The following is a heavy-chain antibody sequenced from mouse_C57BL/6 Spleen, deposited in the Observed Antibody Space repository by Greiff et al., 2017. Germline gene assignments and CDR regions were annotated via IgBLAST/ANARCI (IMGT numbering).Heavy chain of an antibody. Sequence: VQLQQPGAELVKPGASVKVSCKASGYTFTSYWMHWVKQRPGQGLEWIGRIHPSDSDTNYNQKFKGKATLTVEKSSSTAYTQLSSLTSEDSAVYYSAIYDYPFAYWGQGTLVTVSA. V-gene: IGHV1-74*01. D-gene: IGHD2-4*01. CDR3: AIYDYPFAY. CDR2: IHPSDSDT. J-gene: IGHJ3*01. CDR1: GYTFTSYW.